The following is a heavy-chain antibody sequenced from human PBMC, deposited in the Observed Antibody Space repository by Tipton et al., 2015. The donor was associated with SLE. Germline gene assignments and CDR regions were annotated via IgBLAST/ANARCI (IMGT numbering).Heavy chain of an antibody. CDR2: FYSGGTT. CDR1: GFTFSDAW. Sequence: SLRLSCAVSGFTFSDAWMSWVRQAPGKGLEWVSVFYSGGTTYYADSVKGRFTISRDNAKNSLYLQMNSLRPEDTAVYYCATRQGSGWYQSFDYWGQGSLVTVSS. J-gene: IGHJ4*02. D-gene: IGHD6-19*01. CDR3: ATRQGSGWYQSFDY. V-gene: IGHV3-66*01.